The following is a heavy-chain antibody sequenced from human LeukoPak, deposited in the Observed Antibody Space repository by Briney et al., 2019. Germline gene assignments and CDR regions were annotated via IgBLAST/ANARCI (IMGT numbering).Heavy chain of an antibody. V-gene: IGHV3-23*01. CDR2: IRSSGVNT. Sequence: PGVSLRLSCAASGFIFSNYAMTWVRQAPGKGLEWVSSIRSSGVNTYYADSVKGRFTTSRDNSKNTVYLQMSSLRAEDTAVYYCAKMYTTGWLVDSWGQGTLVVVSS. CDR1: GFIFSNYA. D-gene: IGHD6-19*01. CDR3: AKMYTTGWLVDS. J-gene: IGHJ4*02.